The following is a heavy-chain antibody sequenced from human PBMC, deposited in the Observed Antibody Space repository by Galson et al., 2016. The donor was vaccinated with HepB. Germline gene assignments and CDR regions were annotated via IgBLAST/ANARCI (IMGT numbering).Heavy chain of an antibody. CDR1: GGSFSSFG. CDR3: ARPAARGIFFHF. CDR2: IIPFFGTT. V-gene: IGHV1-69*06. Sequence: SVKVSCKASGGSFSSFGTSWVRQAPGQGPEWMGEIIPFFGTTNYAPKFQGRVTISADISTSTVHMEMSSLASDDTAMYYCARPAARGIFFHFWGQGTVVTVSS. J-gene: IGHJ4*02. D-gene: IGHD3-10*01.